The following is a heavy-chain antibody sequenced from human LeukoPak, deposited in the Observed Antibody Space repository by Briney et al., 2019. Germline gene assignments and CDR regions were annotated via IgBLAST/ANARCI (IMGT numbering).Heavy chain of an antibody. V-gene: IGHV3-7*03. Sequence: PGGSLRLSCAASGFTFSNYWMSWVRQAPGNGPEWVANIKEDESEKNYVDSVKGRFTISRDNSKNTLYLQMNSLRAEDTAVYYCAKTYYGLYNWFDPWGQGTLVTVSS. CDR1: GFTFSNYW. D-gene: IGHD3-3*01. J-gene: IGHJ5*02. CDR3: AKTYYGLYNWFDP. CDR2: IKEDESEK.